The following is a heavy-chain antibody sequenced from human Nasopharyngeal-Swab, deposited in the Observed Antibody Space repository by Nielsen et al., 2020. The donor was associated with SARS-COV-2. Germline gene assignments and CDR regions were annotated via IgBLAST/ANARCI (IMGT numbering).Heavy chain of an antibody. J-gene: IGHJ3*02. Sequence: GGSLRLSCAASGFTFSSYDMPWVRQAPGKGLEWVAVISYDGSNKYYADFVKGRFTISRDNSKNTLYLQMNSLRAEDTAVYYCAKGGGTTGTVGLDIWGQGTMVTVSS. CDR2: ISYDGSNK. V-gene: IGHV3-30*18. CDR3: AKGGGTTGTVGLDI. CDR1: GFTFSSYD. D-gene: IGHD1-1*01.